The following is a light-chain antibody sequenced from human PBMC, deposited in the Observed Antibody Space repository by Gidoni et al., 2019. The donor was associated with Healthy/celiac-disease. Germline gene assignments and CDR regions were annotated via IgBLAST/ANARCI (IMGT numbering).Light chain of an antibody. Sequence: PYFLFGTVGDRITITCRARQSISSYLNWYQQKPGKAPKLLIYAASSLQSGVPSRFSGSGSGTDFTLTISSLQPEDFATYYCQQSYSTPQTFGQGTRLEIK. CDR2: AAS. CDR3: QQSYSTPQT. J-gene: IGKJ5*01. V-gene: IGKV1-39*01. CDR1: QSISSY.